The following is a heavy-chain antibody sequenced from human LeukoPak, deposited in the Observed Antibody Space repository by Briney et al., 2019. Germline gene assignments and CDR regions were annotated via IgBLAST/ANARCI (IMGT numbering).Heavy chain of an antibody. V-gene: IGHV3-9*03. Sequence: GRSLRLSCAASGFTFDDYAMHWVRQAPGKGLELVSGISWNSGSIGYADSVKGRFTISRDNAKNSLYLQMNSLRAEDMALYYCAKGMYSGYDLGDYYFDYWGQGTLVTVSS. CDR1: GFTFDDYA. J-gene: IGHJ4*02. CDR2: ISWNSGSI. CDR3: AKGMYSGYDLGDYYFDY. D-gene: IGHD5-12*01.